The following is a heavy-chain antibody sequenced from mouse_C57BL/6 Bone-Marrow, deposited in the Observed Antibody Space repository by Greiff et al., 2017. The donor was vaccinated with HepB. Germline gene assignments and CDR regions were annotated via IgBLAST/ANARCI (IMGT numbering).Heavy chain of an antibody. CDR1: GYTFTSYG. CDR3: ARRVYSYAMDY. D-gene: IGHD2-1*01. J-gene: IGHJ4*01. Sequence: QVQLQQSGAELARPGASVKLSCKASGYTFTSYGISWVKQRTGQGLEWIGEIYPRSGNTYYNEKFKGKATLTADKSSSTAYMELRILTSEDSAVYFCARRVYSYAMDYWGQGTSVTVSS. V-gene: IGHV1-81*01. CDR2: IYPRSGNT.